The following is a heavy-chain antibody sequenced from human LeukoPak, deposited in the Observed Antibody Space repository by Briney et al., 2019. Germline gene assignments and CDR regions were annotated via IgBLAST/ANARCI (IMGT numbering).Heavy chain of an antibody. CDR2: IYYSGST. Sequence: PSETLSLTCAVSGYSISSGYYWGWIRQPPGKGLEWIGGIYYSGSTYYNPSLKSRVTISVDTSKNQFSLKLSSMTAADTAVYYCARHPLRPQYYYYYFVDVWGKGTTVTISS. J-gene: IGHJ6*03. CDR1: GYSISSGYY. V-gene: IGHV4-38-2*01. D-gene: IGHD3-16*01. CDR3: ARHPLRPQYYYYYFVDV.